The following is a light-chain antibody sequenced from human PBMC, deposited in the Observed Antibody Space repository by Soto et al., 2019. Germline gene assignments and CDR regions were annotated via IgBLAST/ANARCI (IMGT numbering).Light chain of an antibody. CDR3: QQCYWPWT. J-gene: IGKJ1*01. CDR1: QSIGTC. CDR2: DAS. Sequence: GDGGTVTCWASQSIGTCLAWYQQNPGKAPKLLISDASTLESGVPSRFGGSGSGTEFTLSISSLQPDDFATYYCQQCYWPWTSGQGTQVDI. V-gene: IGKV1-5*01.